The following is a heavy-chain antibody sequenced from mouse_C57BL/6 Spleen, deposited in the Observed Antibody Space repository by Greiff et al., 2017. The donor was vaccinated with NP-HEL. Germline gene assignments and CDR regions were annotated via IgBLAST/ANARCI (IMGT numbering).Heavy chain of an antibody. D-gene: IGHD2-10*02. Sequence: QVQLQQSGAELVKPGASVKLSCKASGYTFTSYWMPWVKQRPGQGLEWIGMIHPNSGSTNYNEKFKSKATLTVDKSSSTAYMQLSSLTSEDSAVYYCARYGNYDYFDYWGQGTTLTVSS. J-gene: IGHJ2*01. CDR3: ARYGNYDYFDY. V-gene: IGHV1-64*01. CDR1: GYTFTSYW. CDR2: IHPNSGST.